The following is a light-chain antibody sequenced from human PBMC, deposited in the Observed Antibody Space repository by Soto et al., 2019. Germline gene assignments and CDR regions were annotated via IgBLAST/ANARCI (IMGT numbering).Light chain of an antibody. J-gene: IGLJ1*01. CDR3: SSYAGSNYV. V-gene: IGLV2-8*01. CDR2: EVS. CDR1: SSDVGGYNY. Sequence: QSVLTQPPSASGSPGQSVTISCTGTSSDVGGYNYVSWYQQHPGKAPKLMIYEVSKRPSGVPDRFSGSKSGNTASLTVSGLPAEDEADYYCSSYAGSNYVFGTGTKVTVL.